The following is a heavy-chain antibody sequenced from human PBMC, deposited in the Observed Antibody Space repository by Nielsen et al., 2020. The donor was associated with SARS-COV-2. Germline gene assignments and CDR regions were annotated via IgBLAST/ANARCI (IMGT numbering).Heavy chain of an antibody. Sequence: GESLKISCAASGFTFSSYSMNWVRQAPGKGLEWVAIISYDGSNKYYADSVKGRFTISRDNSKNTLYLQMNSLRPEDTAVYYCAKAGRYYDSGSYFFDYWGQGTLVTVSS. CDR2: ISYDGSNK. J-gene: IGHJ4*02. CDR3: AKAGRYYDSGSYFFDY. D-gene: IGHD3-10*01. CDR1: GFTFSSYS. V-gene: IGHV3-30*18.